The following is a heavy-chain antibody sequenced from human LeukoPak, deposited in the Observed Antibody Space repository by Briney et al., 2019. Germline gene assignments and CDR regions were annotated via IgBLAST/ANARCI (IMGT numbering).Heavy chain of an antibody. Sequence: GGSLRLSCAASGFTFSSYAMSWVRQAPGKGLEWVANIKQDGSEKNYVDSVKGRFTISRDNAKNSLYLQMNSLRAEDTAVYYCARARLTLAREVIIKADYWGQGILVTVSS. V-gene: IGHV3-7*03. CDR3: ARARLTLAREVIIKADY. CDR1: GFTFSSYA. J-gene: IGHJ4*02. D-gene: IGHD3-10*01. CDR2: IKQDGSEK.